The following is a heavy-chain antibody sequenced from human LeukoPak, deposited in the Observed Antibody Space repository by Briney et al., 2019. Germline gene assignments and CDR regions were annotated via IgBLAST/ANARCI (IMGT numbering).Heavy chain of an antibody. CDR2: VYYTGST. J-gene: IGHJ4*02. CDR3: ARDFDHYDGSAGY. CDR1: GGSISTFF. Sequence: SETLSLTCTVSGGSISTFFWSWIRQPPGKGLEWIGYVYYTGSTNYNPSLKSRVTISVDTSKNQFSLKVNSATAADTAVYYCARDFDHYDGSAGYWGQGTLVTVSS. V-gene: IGHV4-59*01. D-gene: IGHD3-22*01.